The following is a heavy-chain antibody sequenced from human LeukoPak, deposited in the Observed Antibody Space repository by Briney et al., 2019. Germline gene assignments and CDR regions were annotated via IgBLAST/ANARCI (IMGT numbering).Heavy chain of an antibody. J-gene: IGHJ6*02. CDR2: ISYDGSNK. Sequence: GRSLRLSCAASGFTFSSYAMHWVRQAPGKGREWVAVISYDGSNKYYADSVKGRFTISRDNSKNTLYLQMNSLRAEDTAVYYCARVLFSGYGGPYYYGMDVWGQGTTVTVSS. CDR3: ARVLFSGYGGPYYYGMDV. D-gene: IGHD5-12*01. CDR1: GFTFSSYA. V-gene: IGHV3-30-3*01.